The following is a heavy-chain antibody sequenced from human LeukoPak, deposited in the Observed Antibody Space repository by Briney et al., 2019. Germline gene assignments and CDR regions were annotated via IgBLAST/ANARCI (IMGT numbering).Heavy chain of an antibody. J-gene: IGHJ4*02. CDR1: GFTFSSHW. CDR2: IKQDGSDK. CDR3: ARVMSTPAIVLMVYANDY. Sequence: AGGSLRLSCAASGFTFSSHWMAWVRQAPGKGLEWVANIKQDGSDKYYLDSMKGRLTISRDNAKNSLYLQMNSLRAEDTAVYYCARVMSTPAIVLMVYANDYWGQGTLVTVSS. D-gene: IGHD2-8*01. V-gene: IGHV3-7*01.